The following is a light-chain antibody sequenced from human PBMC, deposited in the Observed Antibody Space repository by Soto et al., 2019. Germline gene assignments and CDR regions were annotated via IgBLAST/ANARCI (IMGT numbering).Light chain of an antibody. V-gene: IGKV3-20*01. CDR2: GAS. Sequence: EIVLTQSPGTLSLSPGERDTLSCRASQTVSSRYLAWYQQKPGQAPRLLMYGASNRATGIPDRFSGSGSGTDFTLTISRLEPEDCAVYFCQQYGRSPPFTFGQGTKVEIK. CDR1: QTVSSRY. CDR3: QQYGRSPPFT. J-gene: IGKJ2*01.